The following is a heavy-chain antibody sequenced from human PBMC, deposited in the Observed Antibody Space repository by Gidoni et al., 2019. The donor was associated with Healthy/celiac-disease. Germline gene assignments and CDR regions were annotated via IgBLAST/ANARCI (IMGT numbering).Heavy chain of an antibody. Sequence: EVQLVESGGGLVQPGGSLSLSCAASGFTFRSYWMSWVIQAPGKGLEWVANIKQDGSEKYYVDSVKGRFTISRDNAKNSLYLQMNSLRAEDTAVYYCARAYKSWYFDYWGQGTLVTVSS. CDR3: ARAYKSWYFDY. CDR1: GFTFRSYW. V-gene: IGHV3-7*01. J-gene: IGHJ4*02. D-gene: IGHD6-13*01. CDR2: IKQDGSEK.